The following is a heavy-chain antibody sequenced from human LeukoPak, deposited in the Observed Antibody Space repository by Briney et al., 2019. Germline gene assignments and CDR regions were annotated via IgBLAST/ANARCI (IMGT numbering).Heavy chain of an antibody. J-gene: IGHJ4*02. CDR3: AVGPWESDY. Sequence: SGTLSLTCAVSGGSISSSNWWSWVRQPAGKGLEWIGRISASGSTNYNPSLKSRVTMSVDRSKTQFSLRLSSVTAADTAVYYCAVGPWESDYWGQGTLVTASS. CDR1: GGSISSSNW. D-gene: IGHD1-26*01. CDR2: ISASGST. V-gene: IGHV4-4*07.